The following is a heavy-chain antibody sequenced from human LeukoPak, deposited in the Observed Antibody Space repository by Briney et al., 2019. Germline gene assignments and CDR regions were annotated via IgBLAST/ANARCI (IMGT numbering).Heavy chain of an antibody. CDR1: GFTFSGYA. J-gene: IGHJ5*02. D-gene: IGHD3-16*01. CDR2: ISGSGGST. V-gene: IGHV3-23*01. CDR3: AKDTLGDFDMNWFDP. Sequence: GGSLRLSCAASGFTFSGYAMSWVRQAPGKGLEWVSAISGSGGSTYYADSVKGRFTISRDNSKNTLYLQMNSLRAEDTAVYYCAKDTLGDFDMNWFDPWGQGTLVTVSS.